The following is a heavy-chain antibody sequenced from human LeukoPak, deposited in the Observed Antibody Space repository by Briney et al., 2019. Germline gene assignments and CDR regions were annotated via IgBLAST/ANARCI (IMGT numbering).Heavy chain of an antibody. Sequence: SETLSLTCTVSGGSISSGGYYWSWIRQHPGKGLEWIGYIYYSGCTYYNPSLKSRVTISVDTSKNQFSLKLSSVTAADTAVYYCARSLWFGESPLDYWGQGTLVTVSS. J-gene: IGHJ4*02. V-gene: IGHV4-31*03. CDR2: IYYSGCT. CDR3: ARSLWFGESPLDY. D-gene: IGHD3-10*01. CDR1: GGSISSGGYY.